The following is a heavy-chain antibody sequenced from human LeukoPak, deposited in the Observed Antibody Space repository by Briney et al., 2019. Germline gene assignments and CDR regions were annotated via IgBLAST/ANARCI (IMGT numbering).Heavy chain of an antibody. J-gene: IGHJ4*02. V-gene: IGHV1-2*02. CDR1: GYTFTGYY. D-gene: IGHD3-22*01. Sequence: ASVKVSCKASGYTFTGYYMHWVRQAPGQGLEWMGWINPNSGGTNYAQKFQGRVTMTRDTSISTAYMELSRLRSDDTAVYYCARWASYGSSGYYHDYWGQGTLVTVSS. CDR3: ARWASYGSSGYYHDY. CDR2: INPNSGGT.